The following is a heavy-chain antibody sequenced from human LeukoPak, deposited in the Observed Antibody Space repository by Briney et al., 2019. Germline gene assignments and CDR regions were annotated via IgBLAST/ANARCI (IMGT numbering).Heavy chain of an antibody. V-gene: IGHV4-34*01. CDR3: ARRNSRKNWFDP. D-gene: IGHD6-13*01. Sequence: SETLSLTCAVYGGSFSGYYWSWIRQPPGKGLEWIGEINHSGSTNYNPSLKSRVTISVDTSKNQFSLKLTSVTAADTAVYYCARRNSRKNWFDPWGQGTLVTVSS. J-gene: IGHJ5*02. CDR2: INHSGST. CDR1: GGSFSGYY.